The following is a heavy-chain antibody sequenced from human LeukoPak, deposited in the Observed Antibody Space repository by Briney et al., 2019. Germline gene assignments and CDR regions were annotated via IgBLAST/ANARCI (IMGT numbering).Heavy chain of an antibody. D-gene: IGHD5-12*01. CDR1: GYTFTTYG. CDR2: ISAYNGNT. V-gene: IGHV1-18*01. J-gene: IGHJ4*02. CDR3: ARGPSGYDDNVDY. Sequence: ASVRVSCKASGYTFTTYGISWVRQAPGQGLEWMGWISAYNGNTNYAQKVQGRVTMTTDTSTSTAYMELRSLRSEDTAVYYCARGPSGYDDNVDYWGQGTLVTVSS.